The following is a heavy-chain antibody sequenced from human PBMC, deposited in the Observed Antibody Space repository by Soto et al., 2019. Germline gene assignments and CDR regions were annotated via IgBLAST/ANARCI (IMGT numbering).Heavy chain of an antibody. D-gene: IGHD3-22*01. J-gene: IGHJ2*01. CDR1: GGSVSSGSYY. CDR2: IYYSGST. CDR3: ARELGVPYEERDYYDSSGYYYRTVSPSHYWYFDL. Sequence: SETLSLTCTVSGGSVSSGSYYWSWIRQPPGKGLEWIGYIYYSGSTNYNPSLKSRVTISVDTSKNQFSLKLSSVTAADTAVYYCARELGVPYEERDYYDSSGYYYRTVSPSHYWYFDLWGRGTLVTVSS. V-gene: IGHV4-61*01.